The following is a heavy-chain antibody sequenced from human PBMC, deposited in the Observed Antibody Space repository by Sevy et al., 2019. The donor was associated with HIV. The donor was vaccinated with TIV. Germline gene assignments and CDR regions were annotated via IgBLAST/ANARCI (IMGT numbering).Heavy chain of an antibody. J-gene: IGHJ2*01. CDR2: IKSKTDGGTT. V-gene: IGHV3-15*01. D-gene: IGHD3-3*01. Sequence: GGSLRLSCAASGLTFSNAWMTWVRQAPGKGLELVGRIKSKTDGGTTDYAAPVKGRFTISRDDSKNTLYLQMNSLKTEDTAVYYCTTKSDFWSGYQYFDLWGRGTLVTVSS. CDR3: TTKSDFWSGYQYFDL. CDR1: GLTFSNAW.